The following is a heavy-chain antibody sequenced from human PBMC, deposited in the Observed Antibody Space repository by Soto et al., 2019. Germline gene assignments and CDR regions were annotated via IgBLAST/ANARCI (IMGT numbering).Heavy chain of an antibody. CDR2: IYSGGST. CDR1: GGSISGYY. V-gene: IGHV4-4*07. J-gene: IGHJ4*02. D-gene: IGHD3-22*01. Sequence: LSLTCTVSGGSISGYYWTWVRQPAGKGLEWIGRIYSGGSTNHNPSLKSRVTMSVDTSKNQFSLRLTSVTAADTAVYYCARDGPGYSDSSGYYPRLDYWGQGTLVTVSS. CDR3: ARDGPGYSDSSGYYPRLDY.